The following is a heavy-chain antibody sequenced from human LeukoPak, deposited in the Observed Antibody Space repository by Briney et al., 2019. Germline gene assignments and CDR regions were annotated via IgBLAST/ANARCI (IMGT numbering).Heavy chain of an antibody. CDR1: GGSISSYY. CDR3: ARRGDYCDSSGCYPHAFDI. D-gene: IGHD3-22*01. Sequence: SETLSLTCTVSGGSISSYYWGWIRQPPGKGLEWIGYIYYSGSTNYNPSLKSRVTISIDTSKNQFSLNLSSVTAADTAVFYCARRGDYCDSSGCYPHAFDIWGQGTMVTVSS. J-gene: IGHJ3*02. CDR2: IYYSGST. V-gene: IGHV4-59*08.